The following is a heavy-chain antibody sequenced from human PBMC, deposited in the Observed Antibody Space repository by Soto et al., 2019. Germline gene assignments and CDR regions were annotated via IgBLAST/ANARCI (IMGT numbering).Heavy chain of an antibody. V-gene: IGHV5-51*01. CDR2: IYPGESDT. J-gene: IGHJ3*02. CDR1: GYSFTSYW. D-gene: IGHD5-18*01. Sequence: PGESLKISCKGSGYSFTSYWIGWVRQVPGKGQERMGIIYPGESDTRYSPSFQGQVTISAEKSISTAYLQWSSLKASDTAMYYCARPARDTATGDAFDIWGQGTMVTVSS. CDR3: ARPARDTATGDAFDI.